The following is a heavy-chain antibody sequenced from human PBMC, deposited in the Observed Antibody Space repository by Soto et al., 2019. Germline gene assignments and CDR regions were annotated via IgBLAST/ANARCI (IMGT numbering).Heavy chain of an antibody. CDR1: GGSIDNYY. V-gene: IGHV4-59*01. CDR2: VCHNGRT. CDR3: AREDRISAPGGIWFHP. D-gene: IGHD6-13*01. J-gene: IGHJ5*02. Sequence: NPSETLSLTCSVSGGSIDNYYWSWIRQAPGKGLEWIGYVCHNGRTSYNPSLKSRVSISVDRSKNQFSLNLSSVTAADTAVYYCAREDRISAPGGIWFHPWGQRTLVTVSS.